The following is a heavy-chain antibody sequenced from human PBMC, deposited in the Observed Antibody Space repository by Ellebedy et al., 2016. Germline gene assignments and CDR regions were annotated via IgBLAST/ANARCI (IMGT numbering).Heavy chain of an antibody. CDR1: GFTFSSYW. CDR2: IKQDGSEE. CDR3: AREEAFSTGFDYFDY. J-gene: IGHJ4*02. Sequence: GESLKISXVTSGFTFSSYWMSWVRLAPGKGLEWVANIKQDGSEEYYVDSLKGRFTISRDNAKDSLYLQMSSLRAEDTAVYYCAREEAFSTGFDYFDYWGQGTLVTVSS. V-gene: IGHV3-7*01. D-gene: IGHD4-17*01.